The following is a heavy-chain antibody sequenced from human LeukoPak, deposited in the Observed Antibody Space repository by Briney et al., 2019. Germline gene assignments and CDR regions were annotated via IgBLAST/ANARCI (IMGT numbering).Heavy chain of an antibody. CDR2: IKTDGITT. V-gene: IGHV3-74*01. Sequence: GGSLRLSCVASGFTFRSYSMHWVRQAPGKGLVWVSRIKTDGITTTYADSVKGRFTTSRDNAKNTLYLRMDSLRAEDTAVYYCIRDLNWNYGDYWGQGSLVTVSS. CDR3: IRDLNWNYGDY. D-gene: IGHD1-7*01. CDR1: GFTFRSYS. J-gene: IGHJ4*02.